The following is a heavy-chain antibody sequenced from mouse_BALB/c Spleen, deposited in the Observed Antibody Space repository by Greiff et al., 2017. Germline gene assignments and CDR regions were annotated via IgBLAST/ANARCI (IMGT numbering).Heavy chain of an antibody. Sequence: VKLQESGPDLVAPSQSLSITCTVSGFSLTSYGVHWVRQPPGKGLEWLVVIWSDGSTTYNSALKSRLSISKDNSKSQVFLKMNSLQTDDTAMYYCARHAYDYDGYAMDYWGQGTSVTVSS. CDR2: IWSDGST. J-gene: IGHJ4*01. D-gene: IGHD2-4*01. CDR3: ARHAYDYDGYAMDY. V-gene: IGHV2-6-2*01. CDR1: GFSLTSYG.